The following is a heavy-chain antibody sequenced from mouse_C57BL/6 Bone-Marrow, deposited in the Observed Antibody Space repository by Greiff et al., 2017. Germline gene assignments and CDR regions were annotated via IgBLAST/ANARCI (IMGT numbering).Heavy chain of an antibody. CDR2: ISYSGST. CDR3: ARDLGPNLYYDV. CDR1: GYSITSGYD. J-gene: IGHJ1*03. Sequence: EVQLQQSGPGMVKPSQSLSLTCTVTGYSITSGYDWHWIRHFPGNKLEWMGYISYSGSTNYNPSLKSRISITHDTSKNHFFLKLNSVTTEDTATYYCARDLGPNLYYDVWGTGTTVTVSS. D-gene: IGHD2-1*01. V-gene: IGHV3-1*01.